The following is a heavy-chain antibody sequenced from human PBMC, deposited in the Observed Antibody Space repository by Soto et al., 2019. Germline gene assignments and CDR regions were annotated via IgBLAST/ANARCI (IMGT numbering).Heavy chain of an antibody. CDR2: INHSGST. Sequence: SETLSLTCAVVGGSFSGYYWSWIRQPPGKGLEWIGEINHSGSTNYNPSLKSRVTISVDTSKNQFSLKLSSVTAADTAVYYCGRARGSYRYSYYYYYMDVWGKGTTVTVSS. CDR3: GRARGSYRYSYYYYYMDV. CDR1: GGSFSGYY. V-gene: IGHV4-34*01. D-gene: IGHD3-16*02. J-gene: IGHJ6*03.